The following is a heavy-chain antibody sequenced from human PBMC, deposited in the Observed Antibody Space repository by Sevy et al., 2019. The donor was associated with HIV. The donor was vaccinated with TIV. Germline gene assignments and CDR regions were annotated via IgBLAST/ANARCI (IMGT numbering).Heavy chain of an antibody. CDR1: GFTFSSYA. V-gene: IGHV3-23*01. Sequence: GGSLRLSCAASGFTFSSYAMSWVRQAPGKGLEWVSTISGSGGSKYYEDPVKGRFTITRDNSKNTLYQQMNSLRTEDTAVYYCAKGELLSPYYYYYMDIWGKGTTVTVSS. D-gene: IGHD1-7*01. J-gene: IGHJ6*03. CDR2: ISGSGGSK. CDR3: AKGELLSPYYYYYMDI.